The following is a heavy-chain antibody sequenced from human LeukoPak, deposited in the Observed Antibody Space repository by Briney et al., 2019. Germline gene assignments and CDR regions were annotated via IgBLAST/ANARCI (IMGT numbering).Heavy chain of an antibody. CDR1: GFTFSTYG. D-gene: IGHD3-16*01. CDR3: AREILIPRTNMFGRVHYGMDV. CDR2: IWDEGSNR. J-gene: IGHJ6*02. V-gene: IGHV3-33*01. Sequence: GNSLRLSCAASGFTFSTYGMHWVRQAPGKGLEWVAVIWDEGSNRDYAESVKGRFTISRDNSKNALYLQMNSLRAEDTAVYYCAREILIPRTNMFGRVHYGMDVWGQGTTVTVSS.